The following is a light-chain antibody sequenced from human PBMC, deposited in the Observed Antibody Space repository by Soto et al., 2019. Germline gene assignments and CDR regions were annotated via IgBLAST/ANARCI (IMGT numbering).Light chain of an antibody. Sequence: QSALTQPASVSGYPGQSITISCTGASSDVGAYNYVAWCQQHPGKGPKLLIYDVSNRPSGFSSRFSGSKSGNTASLTISGLRAEDEADYFCSSYTTSSTYFFGTGTKLTVL. J-gene: IGLJ1*01. V-gene: IGLV2-14*01. CDR3: SSYTTSSTYF. CDR1: SSDVGAYNY. CDR2: DVS.